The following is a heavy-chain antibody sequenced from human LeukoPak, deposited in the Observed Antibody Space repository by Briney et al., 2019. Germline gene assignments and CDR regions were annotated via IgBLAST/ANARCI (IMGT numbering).Heavy chain of an antibody. Sequence: GGSLRLSCAASGFTFSSYAMSWVRQAPGKGLEWVSAISGSGGSTYYADSVKGRFTISRDNSRNTLYLQMNSLRAEDTAVYYCAKASAMIVVVSKHFDYWGQGTLVTVSS. J-gene: IGHJ4*02. CDR2: ISGSGGST. V-gene: IGHV3-23*01. CDR1: GFTFSSYA. CDR3: AKASAMIVVVSKHFDY. D-gene: IGHD3-22*01.